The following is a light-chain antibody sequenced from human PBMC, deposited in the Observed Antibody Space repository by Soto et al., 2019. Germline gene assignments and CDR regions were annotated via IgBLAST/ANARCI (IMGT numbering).Light chain of an antibody. CDR3: QQSYSTLIT. CDR1: QSISSW. V-gene: IGKV1-39*01. J-gene: IGKJ5*01. Sequence: IQMTQSPSPLSASVGDRVTITCRASQSISSWLAWYQQKPGKAPKLLIYAASSLQSGVPSRFSGSGSGTDFTLTISSLQPEDFATYYCQQSYSTLITFCQGTRLENK. CDR2: AAS.